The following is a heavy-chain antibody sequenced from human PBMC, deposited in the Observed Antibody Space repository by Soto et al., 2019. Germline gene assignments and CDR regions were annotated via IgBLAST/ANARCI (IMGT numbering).Heavy chain of an antibody. V-gene: IGHV4-38-2*01. D-gene: IGHD2-8*01. CDR3: VSQRTSVLTQAYFDY. CDR1: GYSISSGYY. J-gene: IGHJ4*02. Sequence: SETLSLTCAVSGYSISSGYYWGWIRQSPGKGLEWIGSVYYRGRSYSKSSVKSRVTISVDTSKNQFSLNLNSVTASDTAVYFCVSQRTSVLTQAYFDYWGPGALVTVSS. CDR2: VYYRGRS.